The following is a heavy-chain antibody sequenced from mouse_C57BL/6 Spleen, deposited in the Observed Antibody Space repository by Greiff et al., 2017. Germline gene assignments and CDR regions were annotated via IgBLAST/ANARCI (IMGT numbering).Heavy chain of an antibody. CDR1: GYTFTSYW. J-gene: IGHJ4*01. V-gene: IGHV1-53*01. D-gene: IGHD1-1*01. CDR3: ARVGSSYWFAMDY. Sequence: VQLQQPGTELVKPGASVKLSCKASGYTFTSYWMHWVKQRPGQGLEWIGNINPSNGGTNYNEKFKSKATLTVDKSSSTAYMQLSSLTSEDSAVYYCARVGSSYWFAMDYWGQGTSVTVSS. CDR2: INPSNGGT.